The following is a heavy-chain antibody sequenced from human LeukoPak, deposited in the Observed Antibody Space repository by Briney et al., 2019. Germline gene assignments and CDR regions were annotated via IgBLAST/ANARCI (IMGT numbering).Heavy chain of an antibody. D-gene: IGHD3-22*01. CDR3: ARAHYASSNIKVPFDV. Sequence: ASVKVSCKASGYTFTGYYMHWVRQAPGQGLEWMGWINPNSGGTNYAQKFQGRVTMTRDTSISTAYMELSSLRSEDTAVYYCARAHYASSNIKVPFDVWGKGTTVTVSS. CDR2: INPNSGGT. V-gene: IGHV1-2*02. CDR1: GYTFTGYY. J-gene: IGHJ6*04.